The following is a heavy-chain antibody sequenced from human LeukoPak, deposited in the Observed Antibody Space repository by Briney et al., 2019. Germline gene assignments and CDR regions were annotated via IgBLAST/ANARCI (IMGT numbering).Heavy chain of an antibody. V-gene: IGHV1-46*01. J-gene: IGHJ4*02. CDR1: GYTFTSYY. D-gene: IGHD3-16*02. CDR3: ARAFQSLGGLSLPDY. Sequence: ASVKVSCMASGYTFTSYYMHWVRQAPGQGLEWMGIINPSGGSTSYAQKFQGRVTMTRDTSTSTVYMELSSLRSEDTAVYYCARAFQSLGGLSLPDYWGQGTLVTVSS. CDR2: INPSGGST.